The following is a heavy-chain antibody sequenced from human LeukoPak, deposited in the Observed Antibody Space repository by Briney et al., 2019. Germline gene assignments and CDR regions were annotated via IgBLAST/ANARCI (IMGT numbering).Heavy chain of an antibody. Sequence: PGGSLRLSCAASGFTFSNYWMHWVRQAPGRGLEWVSYISSVSTTTYYADSVKGRFTISRDNAKKSLYLQMNSLRGEDTAVYYCARDNPLSYYYDYWGQGTLVTVSS. CDR2: ISSVSTTT. CDR1: GFTFSNYW. CDR3: ARDNPLSYYYDY. V-gene: IGHV3-48*01. D-gene: IGHD3-22*01. J-gene: IGHJ4*02.